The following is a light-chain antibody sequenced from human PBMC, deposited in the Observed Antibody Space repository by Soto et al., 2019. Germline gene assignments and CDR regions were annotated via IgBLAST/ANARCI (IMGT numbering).Light chain of an antibody. V-gene: IGKV1-39*01. Sequence: DIQMTQSPSSLSASVGDRVTITCRASQRISSRLNCYQQKPGKAPKLLIYATSSLVSGVPSRFSGSGSGADFTLTITSLQPEDVATYYCQQSYINPPTFGQGTQVEI. CDR3: QQSYINPPT. CDR1: QRISSR. CDR2: ATS. J-gene: IGKJ1*01.